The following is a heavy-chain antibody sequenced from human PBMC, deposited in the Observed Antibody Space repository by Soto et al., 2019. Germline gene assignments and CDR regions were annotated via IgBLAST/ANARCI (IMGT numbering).Heavy chain of an antibody. J-gene: IGHJ3*02. CDR2: INPSGGST. CDR3: ARDQGDSSGYYPPAFDI. CDR1: GYTFTSYY. D-gene: IGHD3-22*01. Sequence: ASVKISCKASGYTFTSYYMHWVRQAPGQGLEWMGIINPSGGSTRYAQKFQGRVTMTRDTSTSTVYMELSSLRSEDTAVYYCARDQGDSSGYYPPAFDIWGQGTMVTVSS. V-gene: IGHV1-46*01.